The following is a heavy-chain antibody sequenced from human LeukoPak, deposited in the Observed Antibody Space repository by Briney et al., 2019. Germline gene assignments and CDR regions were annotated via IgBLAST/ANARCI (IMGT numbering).Heavy chain of an antibody. CDR3: ARAVQCSSTSCYNGMDV. D-gene: IGHD2-2*02. V-gene: IGHV1-18*04. CDR2: ISAYNGNT. J-gene: IGHJ6*02. Sequence: ASVKVSCKASGYTFTSYGISWVRQAPGQGLEWMGWISAYNGNTNYAQKLQGRVAMTTDTSTSTAYMELRSLRSDDTAVYYRARAVQCSSTSCYNGMDVWGQGTTVTVSS. CDR1: GYTFTSYG.